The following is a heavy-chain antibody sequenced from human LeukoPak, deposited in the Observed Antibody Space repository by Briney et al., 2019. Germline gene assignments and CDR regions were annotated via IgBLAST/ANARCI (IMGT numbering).Heavy chain of an antibody. V-gene: IGHV4-59*01. Sequence: PSETLSLTCTVSGGSISSYYWSWIRQPPGKGLEWIGYIYYSGSTNYNPSLKSRVHISVDTSKNQLSMKLSSVTAADTAVYYCARLTYSSGWYKGDAFDIWGQGTMVTVS. CDR1: GGSISSYY. D-gene: IGHD6-19*01. J-gene: IGHJ3*02. CDR2: IYYSGST. CDR3: ARLTYSSGWYKGDAFDI.